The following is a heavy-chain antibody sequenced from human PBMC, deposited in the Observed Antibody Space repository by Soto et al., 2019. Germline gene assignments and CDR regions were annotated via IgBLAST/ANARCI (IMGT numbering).Heavy chain of an antibody. J-gene: IGHJ3*02. D-gene: IGHD3-10*02. CDR1: GFTFSDYY. CDR3: ARHVHDAFDI. V-gene: IGHV3-11*05. Sequence: QVQLVESGGGLVKPGGSLRLYCAASGFTFSDYYMSWIRQAPGKGLEWVSYISSSNSYTNYADSVKGRFTISRDNAKNSLYLQMNSLRVEDTAVYYCARHVHDAFDIWGQGTMVTVSS. CDR2: ISSSNSYT.